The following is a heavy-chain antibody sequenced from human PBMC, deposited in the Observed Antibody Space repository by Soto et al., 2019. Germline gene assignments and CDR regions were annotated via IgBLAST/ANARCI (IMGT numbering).Heavy chain of an antibody. CDR1: GGTFSSYA. CDR3: ARDPRPRYFDWLLGHNWFDP. V-gene: IGHV1-69*06. D-gene: IGHD3-9*01. J-gene: IGHJ5*02. Sequence: SVKVSCKASGGTFSSYAISWVRQAPGQGLEWMGGIIPIFGTTNYAQKFQGRVTITADKSTSTAYMELSSLRSEDTAVYYCARDPRPRYFDWLLGHNWFDPWGQGTLVTVSS. CDR2: IIPIFGTT.